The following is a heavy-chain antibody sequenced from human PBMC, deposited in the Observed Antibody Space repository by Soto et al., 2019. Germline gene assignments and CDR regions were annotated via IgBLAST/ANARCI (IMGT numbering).Heavy chain of an antibody. D-gene: IGHD4-17*01. CDR2: INHSGST. CDR3: AQSYGGNSYFDY. CDR1: GGSFSGYY. V-gene: IGHV4-34*01. J-gene: IGHJ4*02. Sequence: PSENLSLTCAVYGGSFSGYYWSWIRQPPGKGLEWIGEINHSGSTNYNPSLKSRVTISVDTSKNQFSLKLSSVTAADTAVYYCAQSYGGNSYFDYWCQGTLVTASS.